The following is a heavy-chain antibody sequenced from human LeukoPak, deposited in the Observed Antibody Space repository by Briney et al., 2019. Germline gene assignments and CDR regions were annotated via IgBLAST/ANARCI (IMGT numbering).Heavy chain of an antibody. CDR1: GFTFSSYE. CDR3: ARGRGGISVAATSAFDI. CDR2: ISDTGGTT. V-gene: IGHV3-48*03. J-gene: IGHJ3*02. D-gene: IGHD6-19*01. Sequence: PGGSLRLSCAASGFTFSSYEMNWVRQAPGKGLEWVSHISDTGGTTYYAGSVEGRFTMSRDNAKNSLYLQMNSLRAEDTAVYYCARGRGGISVAATSAFDIWGQGTMVTVSS.